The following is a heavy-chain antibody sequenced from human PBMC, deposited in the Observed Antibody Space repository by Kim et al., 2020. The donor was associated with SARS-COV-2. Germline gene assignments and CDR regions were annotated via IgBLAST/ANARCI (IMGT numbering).Heavy chain of an antibody. CDR1: GGSISSGSYY. CDR3: ARDNRPLLLWFGEPRRWFDP. J-gene: IGHJ5*02. CDR2: IYTSGST. V-gene: IGHV4-61*02. Sequence: SETLSLTCTVSGGSISSGSYYWSWIRQPAGKGLEWIGRIYTSGSTNYNPSLKSRVTISVDTSKNQFSLKLSSVTAADTAVYYCARDNRPLLLWFGEPRRWFDPWGQGTLVTVSS. D-gene: IGHD3-10*01.